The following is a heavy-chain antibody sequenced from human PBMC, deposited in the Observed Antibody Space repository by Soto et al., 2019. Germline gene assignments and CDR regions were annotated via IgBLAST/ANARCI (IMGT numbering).Heavy chain of an antibody. CDR3: VKYSTSSGLLDP. Sequence: SETLSLTCTVSGGSIISNGYLWGWIRQPPGKGLEWIGNIHHGGTTAYYNPSLKSRVTFSVDTSKNQFSLELTSVTAADTAVYYCVKYSTSSGLLDPWGQGTLVTVSS. V-gene: IGHV4-39*01. D-gene: IGHD6-6*01. CDR1: GGSIISNGYL. CDR2: IHHGGTTA. J-gene: IGHJ5*02.